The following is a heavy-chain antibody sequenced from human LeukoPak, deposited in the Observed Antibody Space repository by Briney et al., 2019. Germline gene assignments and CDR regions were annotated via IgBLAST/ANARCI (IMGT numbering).Heavy chain of an antibody. D-gene: IGHD3-22*01. CDR1: GFTFSSYA. CDR2: ISYDGSNK. J-gene: IGHJ4*02. V-gene: IGHV3-30*04. CDR3: AKGISSGYYYSFDY. Sequence: GGSLRLSCAASGFTFSSYAMHWVRQAPGKGLEWVAVISYDGSNKYYADSVKGRFTISRDNSKNTLYLQMNSLRAEDTAVYYCAKGISSGYYYSFDYWGQGTLVTVSS.